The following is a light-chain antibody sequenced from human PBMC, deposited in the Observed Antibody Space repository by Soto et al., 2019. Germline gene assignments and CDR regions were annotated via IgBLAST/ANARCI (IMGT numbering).Light chain of an antibody. CDR2: VKSDGSH. J-gene: IGLJ2*01. V-gene: IGLV4-69*01. CDR1: SGHSSYA. CDR3: QTWGTGVI. Sequence: QLVLTQSPSASASLGASVKLTCTLSSGHSSYAIAWHQQHPERGPRFLMKVKSDGSHNKGDGIPDRFSGSSSGAERYLTISSLQSEDEADYYCQTWGTGVIFGGGTKLTVL.